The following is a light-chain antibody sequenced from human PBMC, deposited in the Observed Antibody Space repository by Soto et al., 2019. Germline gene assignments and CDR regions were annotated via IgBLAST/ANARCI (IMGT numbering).Light chain of an antibody. CDR2: DAS. V-gene: IGKV3-11*01. CDR3: QQRSSWPLT. J-gene: IGKJ4*01. Sequence: EIVLTQSPATLSLSPGERATLSCRASQSVKSLLGWYQQRPGQAPRLVIYDASYRATGIPARFSGSGWGTDFTLTSSSLEPEDFGVYYCQQRSSWPLTFGGGTKVEI. CDR1: QSVKSL.